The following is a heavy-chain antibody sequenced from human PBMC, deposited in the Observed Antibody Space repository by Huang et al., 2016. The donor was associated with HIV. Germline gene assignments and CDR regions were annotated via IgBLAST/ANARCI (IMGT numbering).Heavy chain of an antibody. CDR2: IYPGDSET. CDR1: GFSFTNYW. D-gene: IGHD5-18*01. J-gene: IGHJ4*02. CDR3: ARPLLGYSNGYYFDY. Sequence: EVQLVQSGAEVKKPGESLKISCKGSGFSFTNYWIGWVRQMPGKGLEWRGIIYPGDSETTYSPSFRGQVTISADKSINTADLQWNSLKASDSAMYYCARPLLGYSNGYYFDYWGQGTLVTVSS. V-gene: IGHV5-51*03.